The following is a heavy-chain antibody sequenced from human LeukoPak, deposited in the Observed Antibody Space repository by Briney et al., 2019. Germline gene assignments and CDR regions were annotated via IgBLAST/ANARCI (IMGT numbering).Heavy chain of an antibody. V-gene: IGHV4-4*02. Sequence: PSETLSLTCAVSGDSVSSSHWWSWVRPPPGRGREWIGEIAHTGSTKYTPSLRSRASISIDWSKNQFSLNLTSVTAADAATYFCARLVVYNWTPRAFDVWGQGTMVTVSS. J-gene: IGHJ3*01. CDR3: ARLVVYNWTPRAFDV. CDR1: GDSVSSSHW. D-gene: IGHD1-20*01. CDR2: IAHTGST.